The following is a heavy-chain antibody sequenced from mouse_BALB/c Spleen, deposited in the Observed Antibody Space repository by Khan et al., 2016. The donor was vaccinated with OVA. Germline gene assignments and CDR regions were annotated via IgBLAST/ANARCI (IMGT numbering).Heavy chain of an antibody. D-gene: IGHD1-1*01. J-gene: IGHJ4*01. CDR2: ISYSGST. CDR1: GYSITSNYA. V-gene: IGHV3-2*02. Sequence: EVKLEESGPGLVKPSQSLSLTCTVTGYSITSNYAWNWIRQFPGNKLEWMGYISYSGSTNYNPSLKSRIPITRDKSKNQFFLQLNAVPTEDTATYYCARGNYYGYAMDYWGQGTSITVSS. CDR3: ARGNYYGYAMDY.